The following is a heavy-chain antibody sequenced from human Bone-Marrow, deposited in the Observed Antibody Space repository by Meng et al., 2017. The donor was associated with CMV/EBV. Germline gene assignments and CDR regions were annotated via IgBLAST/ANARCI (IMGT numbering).Heavy chain of an antibody. CDR2: IYYSGST. CDR3: ARHAGSSSSEAFDI. D-gene: IGHD6-6*01. CDR1: GGSISSSSYY. Sequence: GSLRLSCTVSGGSISSSSYYWGWIRQPPGKGLEWIGSIYYSGSTYYNPSLKSRVTISVDTSKNQFSLKLISVTAADTAVYYCARHAGSSSSEAFDIWGQGTMVTVSS. V-gene: IGHV4-39*01. J-gene: IGHJ3*02.